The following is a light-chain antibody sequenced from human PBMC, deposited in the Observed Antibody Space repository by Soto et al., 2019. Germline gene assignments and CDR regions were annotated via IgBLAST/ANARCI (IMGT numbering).Light chain of an antibody. CDR2: AAS. Sequence: DIQMTQSPSSLSASVGDRVTITCRASQSISSYLNWYQQKPGKAPKLLIYAASSLQSGVPSRFSGSGSGTDFTLTISSLKPEECATYYCQQSYSTPPITFGQGTRLEIK. CDR3: QQSYSTPPIT. V-gene: IGKV1-39*01. J-gene: IGKJ5*01. CDR1: QSISSY.